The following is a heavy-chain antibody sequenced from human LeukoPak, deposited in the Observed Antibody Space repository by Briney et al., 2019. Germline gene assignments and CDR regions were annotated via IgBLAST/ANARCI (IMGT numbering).Heavy chain of an antibody. V-gene: IGHV3-7*01. J-gene: IGHJ4*01. Sequence: GGSLTLSCSASGFTFNKYWMSWIRQLPGQGLEWVANVNQDGTQKYYVDSVKGRFTNSRDNARNLLYQQMNSLRAEDTAVYYCVRDVSSGWAFDYWGHGTLVTVST. CDR1: GFTFNKYW. CDR3: VRDVSSGWAFDY. D-gene: IGHD6-19*01. CDR2: VNQDGTQK.